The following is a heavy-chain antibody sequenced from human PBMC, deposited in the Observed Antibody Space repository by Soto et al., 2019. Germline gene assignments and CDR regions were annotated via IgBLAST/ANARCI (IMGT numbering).Heavy chain of an antibody. CDR1: GYSFTDYG. D-gene: IGHD2-15*01. J-gene: IGHJ4*02. CDR3: ARESVDLSGRVDFDF. Sequence: ASVKVSCKASGYSFTDYGITWVRQAPGQGLEWMGWINTNNGSTNYHTTLQDRVTMTRDTYTNTAYMELRSLRSDDTALYFCARESVDLSGRVDFDFWGQGTRVTVSS. CDR2: INTNNGST. V-gene: IGHV1-18*04.